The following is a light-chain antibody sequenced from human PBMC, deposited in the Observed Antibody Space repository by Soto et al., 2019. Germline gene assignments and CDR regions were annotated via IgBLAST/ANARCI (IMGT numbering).Light chain of an antibody. CDR3: QQYGSSTPYT. CDR2: GSS. J-gene: IGKJ2*01. Sequence: EIVLTQSPGTLSLSPGERATLSCRASQSVSGKYLAWYQQKPRQSPRLLISGSSDRATGIRDRFSGSGSVTDFTLTITRVEPDDFAVYYCQQYGSSTPYTFGQGTKLEIK. V-gene: IGKV3-20*01. CDR1: QSVSGKY.